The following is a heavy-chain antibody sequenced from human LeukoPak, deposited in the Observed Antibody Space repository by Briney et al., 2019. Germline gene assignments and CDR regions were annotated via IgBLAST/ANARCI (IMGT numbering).Heavy chain of an antibody. Sequence: GGSLRLSCAASGFTFSSSGMHWVRQAPGKGLEWVALICYDGSKKYYVDSVKGQFTITRDNSKNTLFLQMNSLRAEDTAVYYCARVTGSRIFGGGMDVWGQGTTVTVSS. CDR2: ICYDGSKK. J-gene: IGHJ6*02. D-gene: IGHD3-3*02. CDR3: ARVTGSRIFGGGMDV. V-gene: IGHV3-33*01. CDR1: GFTFSSSG.